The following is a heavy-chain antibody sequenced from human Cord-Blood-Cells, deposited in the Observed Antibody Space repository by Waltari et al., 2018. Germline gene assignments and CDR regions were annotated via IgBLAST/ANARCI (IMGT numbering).Heavy chain of an antibody. CDR2: IYSGGST. V-gene: IGHV3-53*04. Sequence: GQLVESGGGLVQPGGSLRLSCAASGFTVSSNYMSWVRQAPGKGLGWVSVIYSGGSTYYADSVQGRFTISRHNSKNTLYLQMNSLRAEDPAVYYCARRKMIAAPNEWYFDLWGRGTLVTVSS. CDR1: GFTVSSNY. D-gene: IGHD6-6*01. CDR3: ARRKMIAAPNEWYFDL. J-gene: IGHJ2*01.